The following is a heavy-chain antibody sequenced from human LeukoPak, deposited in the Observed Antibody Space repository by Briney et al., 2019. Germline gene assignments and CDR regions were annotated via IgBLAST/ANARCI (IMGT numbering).Heavy chain of an antibody. CDR1: GFTFSSYW. J-gene: IGHJ4*02. V-gene: IGHV3-7*01. CDR3: ATPTAGTWHFDY. Sequence: GGSLRLSCAASGFTFSSYWMTWVRQAPGKGLEWVANIKQDASERYYVDSVKGRFTISRDNAKNSPYLQMNSLRAEDTAVYYCATPTAGTWHFDYWGQGTLLTVSS. CDR2: IKQDASER. D-gene: IGHD1-1*01.